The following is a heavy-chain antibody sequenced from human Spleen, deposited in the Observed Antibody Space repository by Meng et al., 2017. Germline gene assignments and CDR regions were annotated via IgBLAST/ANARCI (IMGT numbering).Heavy chain of an antibody. CDR2: ISSNGGST. D-gene: IGHD3-22*01. J-gene: IGHJ4*02. CDR1: GFTFSDFA. CDR3: ARQRPAIYYDSSGYPYYFDY. V-gene: IGHV3-64*02. Sequence: GESLKISCTASGFTFSDFAMHWVRQAPGKGLEYVSGISSNGGSTYYADSVKGRFTISRDNSKNTLYLQMGSLRAEDTAVYYCARQRPAIYYDSSGYPYYFDYWGQGTLVTVSS.